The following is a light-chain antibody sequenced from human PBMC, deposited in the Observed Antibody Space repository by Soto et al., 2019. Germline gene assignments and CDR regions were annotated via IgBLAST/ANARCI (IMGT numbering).Light chain of an antibody. V-gene: IGKV3-11*01. J-gene: IGKJ3*01. Sequence: EIVLTQSPATLSLSPGERATLSCRASQSVSSYLAWYQQKPGQAPRLLMYDASNRATGIPVRFSGSGSGTDFTLTISSLEPEDFAFYYCQQRSNWPPTFGPGTKVDIK. CDR2: DAS. CDR3: QQRSNWPPT. CDR1: QSVSSY.